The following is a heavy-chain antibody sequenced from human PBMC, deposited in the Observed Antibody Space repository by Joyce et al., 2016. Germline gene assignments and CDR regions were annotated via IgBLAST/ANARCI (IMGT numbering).Heavy chain of an antibody. V-gene: IGHV3-30*04. CDR1: GFTFSRNA. D-gene: IGHD3-22*01. CDR3: ASTFDTTGYYSGY. J-gene: IGHJ4*02. CDR2: ISYDGSHK. Sequence: QVQLVESGGGVVQPGRSLRLSCSASGFTFSRNALHWVRQAPGKGLGWVAVISYDGSHKYYADSVKGRFTISRDNSKNTLYLQMHSLRAEDTAVYYCASTFDTTGYYSGYWGQGTLVSVSS.